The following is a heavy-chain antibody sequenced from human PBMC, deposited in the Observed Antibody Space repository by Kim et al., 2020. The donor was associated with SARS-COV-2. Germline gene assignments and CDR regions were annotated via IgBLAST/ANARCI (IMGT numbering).Heavy chain of an antibody. CDR2: IYTSGST. CDR1: GGSISSGSYY. D-gene: IGHD6-13*01. Sequence: SETLSLTCTVSGGSISSGSYYWSWIRQPAGKGLEWIGRIYTSGSTNYNPSLKSRVTISVDTSKNQFSLKLSSVTAADTAVYYCARDRSSSSNWFDPWGQGTLVTVSS. V-gene: IGHV4-61*02. J-gene: IGHJ5*02. CDR3: ARDRSSSSNWFDP.